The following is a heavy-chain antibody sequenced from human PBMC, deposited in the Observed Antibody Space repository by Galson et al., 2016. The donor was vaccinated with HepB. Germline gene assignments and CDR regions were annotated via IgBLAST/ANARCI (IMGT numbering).Heavy chain of an antibody. V-gene: IGHV3-33*01. J-gene: IGHJ4*02. CDR1: GFTFSNFA. CDR2: IWYDGSNK. D-gene: IGHD5-24*01. CDR3: ARGSDGYNDVSDY. Sequence: SLRLSCAASGFTFSNFAMHWVRQAPGKGLEWVAIIWYDGSNKYYGDSVKGRFTISRDNSKNTVDLQMNSLRGEDTAVYYCARGSDGYNDVSDYWGQGTPVTVSS.